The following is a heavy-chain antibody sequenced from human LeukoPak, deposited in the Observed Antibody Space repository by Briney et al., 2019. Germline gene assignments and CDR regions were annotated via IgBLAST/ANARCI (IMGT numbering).Heavy chain of an antibody. J-gene: IGHJ6*03. CDR3: AREWWEQREYYYYMDV. CDR2: IYYSGST. Sequence: KPSETLSLTCTVSGGSISSGGYYWSWIRQPPGKGLEWIGYIYYSGSTNYNPSPKSRVTISVDTSKNQFSLKLSSVTAADTAVYYCAREWWEQREYYYYMDVWGKGTTVTVSS. CDR1: GGSISSGGYY. D-gene: IGHD1-26*01. V-gene: IGHV4-61*08.